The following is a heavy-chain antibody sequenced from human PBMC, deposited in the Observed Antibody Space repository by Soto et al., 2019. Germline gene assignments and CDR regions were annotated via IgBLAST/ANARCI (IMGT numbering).Heavy chain of an antibody. Sequence: ASVKVSCKASGYTFTSYAMHWVRQAPGQRLEWMGWINAGNGNTKYSQKFQGRVTITRDTSASTAYMELSSLRSEDTAVYYCARDHCSGGSCYYYYYMDVWGKGTTVTVSS. V-gene: IGHV1-3*01. CDR3: ARDHCSGGSCYYYYYMDV. CDR2: INAGNGNT. D-gene: IGHD2-15*01. J-gene: IGHJ6*03. CDR1: GYTFTSYA.